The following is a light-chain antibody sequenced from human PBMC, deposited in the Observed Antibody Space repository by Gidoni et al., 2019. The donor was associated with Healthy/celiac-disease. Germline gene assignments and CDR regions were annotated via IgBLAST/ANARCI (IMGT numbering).Light chain of an antibody. CDR3: QACDSSTGVV. V-gene: IGLV3-1*01. CDR2: QDS. J-gene: IGLJ2*01. CDR1: KLGDKY. Sequence: SYELTQPPSVSVSPGQTASITCSGDKLGDKYACWYQQKPGQSPVLVIYQDSKRPSGIPERFSGSNSGNTATLTLSGTQSMDEADYYCQACDSSTGVVFGGGTKLTVL.